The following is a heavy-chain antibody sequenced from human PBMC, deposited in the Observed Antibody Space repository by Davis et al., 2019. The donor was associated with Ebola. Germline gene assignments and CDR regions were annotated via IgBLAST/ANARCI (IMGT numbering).Heavy chain of an antibody. Sequence: SGPTLVKPTETLTLTCTVSGFSLSNARMGVSWIRQPPGKALEWLAHIFSNDEKSYSTSLKSRLTISKDTSKDQVVLTMTNMDPVDTATYYCARSVYAISYYYYYMDVWGKGTAVTVSS. D-gene: IGHD2-8*01. CDR3: ARSVYAISYYYYYMDV. CDR2: IFSNDEK. V-gene: IGHV2-26*01. J-gene: IGHJ6*03. CDR1: GFSLSNARMG.